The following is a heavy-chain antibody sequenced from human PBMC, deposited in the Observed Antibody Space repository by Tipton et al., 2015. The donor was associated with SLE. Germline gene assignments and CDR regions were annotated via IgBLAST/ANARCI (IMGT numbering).Heavy chain of an antibody. CDR2: MNPDSGDT. J-gene: IGHJ4*02. D-gene: IGHD3-16*01. V-gene: IGHV1-8*01. CDR3: ARANIGLASALDY. Sequence: QSGAEVKKPGASVKVSCRASANTFSRYDVNWVRQATGQGLEWMGWMNPDSGDTDYAQKFQGRLTVTWNTSIGTAYMELNSLRSEDTVVYYCARANIGLASALDYWCQGTLVTVSS. CDR1: ANTFSRYD.